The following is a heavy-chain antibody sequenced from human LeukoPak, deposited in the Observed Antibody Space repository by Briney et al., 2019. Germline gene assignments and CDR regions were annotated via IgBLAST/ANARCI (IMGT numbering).Heavy chain of an antibody. CDR1: GDSISTGSYY. CDR2: IYTSGST. Sequence: SETLSLTCTVSGDSISTGSYYWSWIRQPAGRGLEWIVRIYTSGSTEYNPPLKSRVTISLDASKNQFSLKLISVTAADAAMYYCAREELRPARFDPWGQGTLVTVSS. D-gene: IGHD1-1*01. CDR3: AREELRPARFDP. V-gene: IGHV4-61*02. J-gene: IGHJ5*02.